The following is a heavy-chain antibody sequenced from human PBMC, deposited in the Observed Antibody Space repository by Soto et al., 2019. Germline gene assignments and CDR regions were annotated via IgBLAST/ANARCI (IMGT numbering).Heavy chain of an antibody. J-gene: IGHJ6*02. Sequence: PGGSLRLSCAASGFTFSSYGMHWVRQAPGKGLKWVAVIWYDGSNKYYADSVKGRFTISRDNSKNTLYLQMNSLRAEDTAVYYCARYCSGGSCYSFRGVAGMDVWGQGTTVTVSS. CDR3: ARYCSGGSCYSFRGVAGMDV. V-gene: IGHV3-33*01. D-gene: IGHD2-15*01. CDR2: IWYDGSNK. CDR1: GFTFSSYG.